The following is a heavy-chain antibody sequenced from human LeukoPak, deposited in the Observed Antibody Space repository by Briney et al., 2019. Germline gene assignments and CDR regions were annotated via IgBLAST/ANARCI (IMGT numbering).Heavy chain of an antibody. Sequence: PSETLSLTCTVSGGSISSYYWTWIRQPPGKGLEWIGYIYYSGSTNYNPSLKSRVTISVDTSKSQFSLKLNSVTAADTAVYYCARDLDILTGYYSDYWGQGTLVTVSS. V-gene: IGHV4-59*12. J-gene: IGHJ4*02. CDR2: IYYSGST. D-gene: IGHD3-9*01. CDR1: GGSISSYY. CDR3: ARDLDILTGYYSDY.